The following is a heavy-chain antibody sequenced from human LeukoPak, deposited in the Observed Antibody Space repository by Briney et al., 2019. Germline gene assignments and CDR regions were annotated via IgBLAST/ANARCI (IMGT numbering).Heavy chain of an antibody. V-gene: IGHV3-48*03. J-gene: IGHJ6*04. CDR3: GELGITMIGGV. D-gene: IGHD3-10*02. Sequence: TGGSLRLSCAASGFTFSSYEMNWVRQAPGKGLEWVSYISSICSTIYYADSVKGRFTISRDNAKNSVYLQMNSLRAEDTAVYYCGELGITMIGGVWGKGTTVTISS. CDR1: GFTFSSYE. CDR2: ISSICSTI.